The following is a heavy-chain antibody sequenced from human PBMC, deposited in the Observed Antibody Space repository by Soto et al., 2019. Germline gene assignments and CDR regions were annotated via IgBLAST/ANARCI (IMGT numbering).Heavy chain of an antibody. D-gene: IGHD3-10*01. CDR1: GFTFSSYG. CDR2: IWYDGSNK. V-gene: IGHV3-33*01. Sequence: QVQLVESGGGVVQPGRSLRLSCAASGFTFSSYGMHWVRQAPGKGLEWVAVIWYDGSNKYYADSVKGRFTISRDNSKNTLYLQMNSLRAGDTAVYYCARGGGGVIITGDYFDYWGQGTLVTVSS. J-gene: IGHJ4*02. CDR3: ARGGGGVIITGDYFDY.